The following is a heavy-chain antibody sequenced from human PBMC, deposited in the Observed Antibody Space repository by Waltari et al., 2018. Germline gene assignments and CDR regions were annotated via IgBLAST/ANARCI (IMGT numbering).Heavy chain of an antibody. Sequence: VQLVQSGAEVKKPGATVKISCKASGYTFTDYYMHWVQQAPGKGLEWMGGIIPIFGTANYAQKFQGRVTITADESTSTAYMELSSLRSEDTAVYYCARDFWAAAAANNWFDPWGQGTLVTVSS. J-gene: IGHJ5*02. V-gene: IGHV1-69*12. D-gene: IGHD6-13*01. CDR2: IIPIFGTA. CDR1: GYTFTDYY. CDR3: ARDFWAAAAANNWFDP.